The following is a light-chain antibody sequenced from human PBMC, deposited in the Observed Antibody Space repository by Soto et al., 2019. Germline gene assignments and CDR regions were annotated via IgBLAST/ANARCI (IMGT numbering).Light chain of an antibody. CDR1: SSDVGGYNY. J-gene: IGLJ1*01. CDR2: EVS. Sequence: QSALTQPASVSGCPGQSITISCTGTSSDVGGYNYVSWYQQHPGKAPEIMIYEVSNRPSGVSNRFSGSKSGNTASLTISGLQAEDEADYYCSSYTSSSIDYVFGTGTKLTVL. V-gene: IGLV2-14*01. CDR3: SSYTSSSIDYV.